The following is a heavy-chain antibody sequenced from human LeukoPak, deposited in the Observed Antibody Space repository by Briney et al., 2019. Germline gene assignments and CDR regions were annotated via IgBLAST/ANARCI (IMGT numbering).Heavy chain of an antibody. J-gene: IGHJ4*02. CDR1: GGTFSSYA. CDR3: AIGYCSSTSCYDHPPDY. CDR2: IIPIFGTA. V-gene: IGHV1-69*13. D-gene: IGHD2-2*01. Sequence: ASVKVSCKASGGTFSSYAIGWVRQAPGQGLEWMGGIIPIFGTANYAQKFQGRVTITADESTSTAYMELSSLRSEDTAVYYCAIGYCSSTSCYDHPPDYWGQGTLVTVSS.